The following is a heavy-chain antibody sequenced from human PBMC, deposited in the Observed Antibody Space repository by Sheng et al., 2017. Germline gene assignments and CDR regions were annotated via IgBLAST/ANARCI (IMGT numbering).Heavy chain of an antibody. J-gene: IGHJ4*02. CDR1: LLHQQCYY. CDR3: ARDAVGATAIDY. Sequence: QVQLQESGPGLGEAFGDPVPHLRCLWLLHQQCYYWGWIRQPPGRGWSGLGISIMMGAPTYNSSLKSRVTISVDTSKNQFSLNLNSVTAADTAVYYCARDAVGATAIDYWGQGTLVTVSS. V-gene: IGHV4-38-2*02. D-gene: IGHD1-26*01. CDR2: SIMMGAP.